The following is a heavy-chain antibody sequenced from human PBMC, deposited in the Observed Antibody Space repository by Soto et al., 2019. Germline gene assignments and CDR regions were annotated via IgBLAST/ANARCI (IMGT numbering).Heavy chain of an antibody. CDR2: SPGGDVS. V-gene: IGHV3-53*01. D-gene: IGHD1-20*01. CDR1: GFTVNRNY. Sequence: HPGGSLRLSCAASGFTVNRNYMSWVRQAPGKGLEWVSTVSPGGDVSHYTDSVKGRFTISRDNSRRTLHLQMDSLRAEGAAVYFCVRRAITATTNWGAFDVWGQGTVVTVSS. CDR3: VRRAITATTNWGAFDV. J-gene: IGHJ3*01.